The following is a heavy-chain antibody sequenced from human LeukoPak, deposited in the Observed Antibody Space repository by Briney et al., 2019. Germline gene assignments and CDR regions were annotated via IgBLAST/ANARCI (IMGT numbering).Heavy chain of an antibody. V-gene: IGHV5-51*01. CDR3: ARLADTTS. J-gene: IGHJ5*02. CDR2: VYPGDSDT. D-gene: IGHD1-26*01. CDR1: GYTFTDYW. Sequence: GESLKISCKGSGYTFTDYWIAWVRQMPGQGLEWMGIVYPGDSDTRYSPSFQGQVTISADKSTTTAYLQWSSLKASDTAMYFCARLADTTSWGQGTLVTVSS.